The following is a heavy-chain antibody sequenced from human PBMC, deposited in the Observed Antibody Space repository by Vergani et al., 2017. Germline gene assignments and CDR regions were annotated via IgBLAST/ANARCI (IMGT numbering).Heavy chain of an antibody. D-gene: IGHD1-26*01. CDR2: IYYRGST. J-gene: IGHJ4*02. CDR3: ARGNPLARWELLRLTSLNFDY. V-gene: IGHV4-59*01. CDR1: GGSISSYY. Sequence: QVQLQESGPGLVKPSETLSLTCTVSGGSISSYYWSWIRQPPGKGLEWIGYIYYRGSTNYNPSLKSRVTISVDTSKNQFSLKLSSVTAADTAVYYCARGNPLARWELLRLTSLNFDYWGRGTLVTVSS.